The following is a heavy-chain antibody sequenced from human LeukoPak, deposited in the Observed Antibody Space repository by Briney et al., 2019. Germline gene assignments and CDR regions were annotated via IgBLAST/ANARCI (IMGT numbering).Heavy chain of an antibody. D-gene: IGHD6-19*01. V-gene: IGHV3-30*18. J-gene: IGHJ4*02. CDR3: AKAARVAVVRRDYFDY. CDR1: GFTFSSYG. Sequence: GGSLRLSCAASGFTFSSYGMHWVRQAPGKGLEWVAVISYDGSNKYYADSVKGRFTISRDNSKNTLYLQMNSLRAEDTAVYYCAKAARVAVVRRDYFDYWGQGTLVTVSS. CDR2: ISYDGSNK.